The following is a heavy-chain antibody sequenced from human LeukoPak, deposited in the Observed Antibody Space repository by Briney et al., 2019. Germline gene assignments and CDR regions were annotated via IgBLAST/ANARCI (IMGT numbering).Heavy chain of an antibody. CDR3: ARHGDHTSGWSPELYYYYYMDV. J-gene: IGHJ6*03. D-gene: IGHD6-19*01. V-gene: IGHV4-34*01. CDR1: GGSFSGYY. Sequence: MPSETLSLTCAVYGGSFSGYYWSWIRQPPGKGLEWIGEINPSGSTNYNPSLKGRVTISIDTSKNQFSLKLSSVTAADTAVYYCARHGDHTSGWSPELYYYYYMDVWGKGTTVTISS. CDR2: INPSGST.